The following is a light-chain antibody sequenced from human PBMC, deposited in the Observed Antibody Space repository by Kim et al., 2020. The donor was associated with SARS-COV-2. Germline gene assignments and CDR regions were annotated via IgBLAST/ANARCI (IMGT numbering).Light chain of an antibody. CDR1: QSLFSTSNNKNF. CDR3: QQYYNAPLT. CDR2: WAS. Sequence: ATINCKASQSLFSTSNNKNFWAWFQQKPGQPPKLLIYWASARESGVPDRSSASGSGTHFTLTISSLQAEDVALYDCQQYYNAPLTFGGGTKVDIK. J-gene: IGKJ4*01. V-gene: IGKV4-1*01.